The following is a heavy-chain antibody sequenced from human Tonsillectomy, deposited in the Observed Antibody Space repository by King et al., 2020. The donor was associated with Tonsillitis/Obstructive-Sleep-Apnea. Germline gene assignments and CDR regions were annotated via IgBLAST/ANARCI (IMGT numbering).Heavy chain of an antibody. Sequence: VQLQESGPGLVKPSETLSLSCTVSGGSISSYYWSWIRQPPGKGLEWIGYIYYRGSTNYNPSLKSRCTISVDTSKNQFSLKLSSVTAADTAVYYCASATTDYDFWSGYPYYMDVWGKGTTVTVSS. CDR3: ASATTDYDFWSGYPYYMDV. J-gene: IGHJ6*03. CDR2: IYYRGST. V-gene: IGHV4-59*01. CDR1: GGSISSYY. D-gene: IGHD3-3*01.